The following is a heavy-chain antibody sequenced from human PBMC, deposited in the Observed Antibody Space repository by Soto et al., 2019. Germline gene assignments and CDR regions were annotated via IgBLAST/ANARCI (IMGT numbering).Heavy chain of an antibody. Sequence: GGSLRLSCAASGFTFSSYWMHWVRQAPGKGLVWVSRINSDGSSTSYADSVKGRFTISRDNAKNTLYLQMNSLRAEDTAVYYCTRDRVVVLNWFDPWGQGTLVTVSS. V-gene: IGHV3-74*01. CDR1: GFTFSSYW. J-gene: IGHJ5*02. D-gene: IGHD3-22*01. CDR2: INSDGSST. CDR3: TRDRVVVLNWFDP.